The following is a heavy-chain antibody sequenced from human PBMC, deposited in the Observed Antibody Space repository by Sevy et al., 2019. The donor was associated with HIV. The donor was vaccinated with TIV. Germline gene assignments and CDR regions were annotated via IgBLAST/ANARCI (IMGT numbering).Heavy chain of an antibody. J-gene: IGHJ6*02. CDR1: GFTFSSYG. D-gene: IGHD3-22*01. CDR2: ISYDGSNK. Sequence: GGSLRLSCAASGFTFSSYGMHWVRQAPGKGLEWVAVISYDGSNKYYADSVKGRFTIFRDNSKNTLSLQMKSLGAEDTAVYYCAKGGSSGYYYTYYYYYYGMDVWGQGTTVTVSS. CDR3: AKGGSSGYYYTYYYYYYGMDV. V-gene: IGHV3-30*18.